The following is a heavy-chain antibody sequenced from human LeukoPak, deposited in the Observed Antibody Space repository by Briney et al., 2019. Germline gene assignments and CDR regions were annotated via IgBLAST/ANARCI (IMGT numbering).Heavy chain of an antibody. V-gene: IGHV3-30*04. Sequence: GGSLRLSCAASGFTFSDYTMQWVRQAPGKGLEWVALLPPDGSYQYYADSLKGRFTISRDNFKNALYLQMNSLRLEDTSVYYCARGLHDRSWYGAHWGQGTLLSVSS. CDR2: LPPDGSYQ. D-gene: IGHD6-13*01. CDR3: ARGLHDRSWYGAH. CDR1: GFTFSDYT. J-gene: IGHJ4*02.